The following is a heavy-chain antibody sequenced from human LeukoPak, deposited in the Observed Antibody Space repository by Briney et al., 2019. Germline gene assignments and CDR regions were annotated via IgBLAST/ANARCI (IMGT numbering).Heavy chain of an antibody. V-gene: IGHV3-23*01. CDR3: ANRYCSSTSCYEGPEDY. CDR2: ISGSGGST. Sequence: GGSLRLSCAASGFTFSSYAMSWVRQAPGKGLEWVSAISGSGGSTYYADSVKGRFTISRDNSKNTLYLQMNSLRAEDTAVYYCANRYCSSTSCYEGPEDYWGQGTLVTVSS. J-gene: IGHJ4*02. CDR1: GFTFSSYA. D-gene: IGHD2-2*01.